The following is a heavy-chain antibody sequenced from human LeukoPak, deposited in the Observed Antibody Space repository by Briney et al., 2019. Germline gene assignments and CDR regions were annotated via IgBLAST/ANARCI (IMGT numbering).Heavy chain of an antibody. CDR2: IYTSGST. Sequence: PSETLSLTCTVSGGSINSYCWSWIRQPAGKGLEWIGRIYTSGSTNYNPSLKSRITMSVDTSKNQFSLKLRSVTAADTAVYYCARDIAVGKRNYYYYMDVWGKGTTVTISS. V-gene: IGHV4-4*07. CDR3: ARDIAVGKRNYYYYMDV. CDR1: GGSINSYC. J-gene: IGHJ6*03. D-gene: IGHD6-19*01.